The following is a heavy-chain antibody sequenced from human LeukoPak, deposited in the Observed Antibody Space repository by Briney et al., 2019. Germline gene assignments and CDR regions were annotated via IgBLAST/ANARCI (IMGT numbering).Heavy chain of an antibody. CDR2: ISAYNGNT. V-gene: IGHV1-18*01. CDR1: GYTFTSYG. D-gene: IGHD3/OR15-3a*01. J-gene: IGHJ5*02. CDR3: ARWNFWTGCDWFDL. Sequence: GASVKVSCKASGYTFTSYGISWVRQAPGQGLEWMGWISAYNGNTNYAQKLQGRVTMTTDTSTSTAYMELRSLRSDDTAVYYCARWNFWTGCDWFDLWGQGTLVTVSS.